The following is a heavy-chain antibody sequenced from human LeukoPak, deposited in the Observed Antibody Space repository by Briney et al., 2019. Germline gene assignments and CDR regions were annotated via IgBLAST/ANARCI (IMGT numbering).Heavy chain of an antibody. CDR2: IYYSGNT. D-gene: IGHD2-2*01. CDR1: GGSINSYY. V-gene: IGHV4-59*08. CDR3: VRQPSATAAFDI. J-gene: IGHJ3*02. Sequence: PSETLSLTCAVFGGSINSYYWSWLRQPPGKGLAWIGYIYYSGNTNYNPSFKSRVTISVDTSKNQFSLKLNSVTAADTAIYYCVRQPSATAAFDIWGQGTMVTVSS.